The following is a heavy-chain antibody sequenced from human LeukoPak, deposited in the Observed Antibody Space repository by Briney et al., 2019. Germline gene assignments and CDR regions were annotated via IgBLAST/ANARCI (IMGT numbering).Heavy chain of an antibody. J-gene: IGHJ3*02. D-gene: IGHD3-22*01. Sequence: PGGSLRLSCAASGFTFSSYAMHWVRQAPGKGLEYVSAISSNGGSTYYANSVKGRFTISRDNSKNTLYLQMGSLRAEDMAVYYCARAFNYYRAFDIWGQGTMVTVSS. CDR1: GFTFSSYA. V-gene: IGHV3-64*01. CDR2: ISSNGGST. CDR3: ARAFNYYRAFDI.